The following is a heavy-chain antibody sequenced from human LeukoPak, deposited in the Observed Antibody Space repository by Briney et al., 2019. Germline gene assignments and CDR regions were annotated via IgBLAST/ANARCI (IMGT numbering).Heavy chain of an antibody. CDR2: INSHGSST. CDR1: GFTFSSYW. J-gene: IGHJ4*02. V-gene: IGHV3-74*01. CDR3: ASAIGPGSPFDY. Sequence: GGSLRLSCAASGFTFSSYWMHCVRQAPGKGLVWVSRINSHGSSTSYADSVKGRFTISRDNAKNTLYLQMNSLRAEDTAVYYCASAIGPGSPFDYWGQGTLVTVSS. D-gene: IGHD3-10*01.